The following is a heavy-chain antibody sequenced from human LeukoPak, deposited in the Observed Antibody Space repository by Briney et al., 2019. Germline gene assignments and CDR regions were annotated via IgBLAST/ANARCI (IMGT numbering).Heavy chain of an antibody. Sequence: SETLSLTCGVSGHSFSSDSFWGWIRQPPGQGLEWIGSIHERGSTFYNPSLKSRVTISIDTSKNQISLNVNSVTAADTAAYYCARASRPSNSWFDPWGQGTVVTVSS. V-gene: IGHV4-38-2*01. J-gene: IGHJ5*02. D-gene: IGHD6-6*01. CDR1: GHSFSSDSF. CDR3: ARASRPSNSWFDP. CDR2: IHERGST.